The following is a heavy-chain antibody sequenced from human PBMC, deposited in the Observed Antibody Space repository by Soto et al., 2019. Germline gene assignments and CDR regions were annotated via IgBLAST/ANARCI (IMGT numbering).Heavy chain of an antibody. J-gene: IGHJ4*02. Sequence: SETLSLTCAVSGYSISSGYYWGWIRQPPGKGLEWIGSIYHSGSTYYNPSLKGRVTISVDTSKNQFSLKLSSVTAADTAVYYCARAIAVAGMGYFDYWGQGTLVTVSS. V-gene: IGHV4-38-2*01. CDR2: IYHSGST. D-gene: IGHD6-19*01. CDR3: ARAIAVAGMGYFDY. CDR1: GYSISSGYY.